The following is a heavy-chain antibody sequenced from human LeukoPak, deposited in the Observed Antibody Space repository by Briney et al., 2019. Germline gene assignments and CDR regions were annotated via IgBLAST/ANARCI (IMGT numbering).Heavy chain of an antibody. CDR2: ISSNGGST. CDR1: GFTFSSYA. D-gene: IGHD1-1*01. J-gene: IGHJ4*02. CDR3: ARSRLDHPIVYFDY. V-gene: IGHV3-64*01. Sequence: GGSLRLSCAASGFTFSSYAMHWVRQAPGKGLEYVSAISSNGGSTYYANSVKGRFTISRDNSKNTLYLQMGSLRAEDMAVYYCARSRLDHPIVYFDYWGQGTLVTVSS.